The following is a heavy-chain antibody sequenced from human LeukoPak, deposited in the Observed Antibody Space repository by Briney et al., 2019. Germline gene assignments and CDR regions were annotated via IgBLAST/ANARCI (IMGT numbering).Heavy chain of an antibody. J-gene: IGHJ4*02. CDR1: GGSISSSSYY. Sequence: EPSGTLSLTCTVSGGSISSSSYYWGWIRQPPGKGLEWIGSIYYSGSTYYNPSLKSRVTISVDTSKNQFSLKLSSVTAADTAVYYCARVDEEWEEDYWGQGTLVTVSS. D-gene: IGHD1-26*01. CDR2: IYYSGST. CDR3: ARVDEEWEEDY. V-gene: IGHV4-39*07.